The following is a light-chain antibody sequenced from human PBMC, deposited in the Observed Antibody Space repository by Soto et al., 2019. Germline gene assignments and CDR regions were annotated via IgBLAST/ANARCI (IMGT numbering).Light chain of an antibody. J-gene: IGLJ2*01. CDR2: DNN. Sequence: QSVLTQPPSVSAAPGQKVTISCSGSSSNIGNNYVSWYQQLPGTAPKLLIYDNNKRPSGVSNRFSGSKSGNTASLTISGLQAEDEADYYCCSYAAGWVFGGGTKLTVL. CDR3: CSYAAGWV. V-gene: IGLV1-51*01. CDR1: SSNIGNNY.